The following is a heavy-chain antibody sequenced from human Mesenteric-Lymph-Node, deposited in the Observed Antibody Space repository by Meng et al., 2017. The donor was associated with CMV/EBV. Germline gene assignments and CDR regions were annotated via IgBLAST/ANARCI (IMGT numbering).Heavy chain of an antibody. CDR3: AKLYDSSGGWFDP. D-gene: IGHD3-22*01. CDR1: GFTFSSYA. Sequence: GGSLRLSCAASGFTFSSYAMSWVRQAPGKGLEWVSTISGSGSSTYYADSVKGRFTISRDNSKNTLYLQMNSLRAEDTAVYYCAKLYDSSGGWFDPWGQGTLVTSPQ. V-gene: IGHV3-23*01. J-gene: IGHJ5*02. CDR2: ISGSGSST.